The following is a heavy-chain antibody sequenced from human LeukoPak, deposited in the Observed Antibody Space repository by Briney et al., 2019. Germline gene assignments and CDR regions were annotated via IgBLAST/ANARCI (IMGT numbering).Heavy chain of an antibody. CDR2: IVVGSGNT. J-gene: IGHJ3*02. CDR1: GFTFTSSA. V-gene: IGHV1-58*01. Sequence: ASVKVSCKASGFTFTSSAVQWVRQARGQRLEWIGWIVVGSGNTNYAQKFQESVTITRDMSTSTAYMELSSLRSEDTAVYYCAADSYYDRATDAFDIWGQGTMVTVSS. CDR3: AADSYYDRATDAFDI. D-gene: IGHD3-22*01.